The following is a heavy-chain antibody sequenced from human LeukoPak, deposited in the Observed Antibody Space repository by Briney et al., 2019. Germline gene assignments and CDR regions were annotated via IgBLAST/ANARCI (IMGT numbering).Heavy chain of an antibody. CDR2: IIPIFGTA. CDR3: ARDTRHRYCSSSSCFRGWLDP. V-gene: IGHV1-69*13. D-gene: IGHD2-2*01. CDR1: GGTFSSYA. Sequence: SVKVSCKASGGTFSSYAISWVRQAPGQGLEWMGGIIPIFGTANYAQKFQGRVTITADESTSTAYMELSSLRSEDTAVYYCARDTRHRYCSSSSCFRGWLDPWGQGTPVTVSS. J-gene: IGHJ5*02.